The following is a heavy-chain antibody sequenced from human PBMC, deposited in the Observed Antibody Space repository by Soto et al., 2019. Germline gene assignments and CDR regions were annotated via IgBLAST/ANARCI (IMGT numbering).Heavy chain of an antibody. CDR3: ARQWGTVRRDAFDI. CDR1: GGSISSYY. V-gene: IGHV4-4*07. J-gene: IGHJ3*02. D-gene: IGHD4-17*01. Sequence: PXGILSLTCTVSGGSISSYYWSWIRQPAGKGLEWIGRIYTSGSTNYNPSLKSRVTMSVDTSKNQFSLKLSSVTAADTAVYYCARQWGTVRRDAFDIWGQGTMVTVSS. CDR2: IYTSGST.